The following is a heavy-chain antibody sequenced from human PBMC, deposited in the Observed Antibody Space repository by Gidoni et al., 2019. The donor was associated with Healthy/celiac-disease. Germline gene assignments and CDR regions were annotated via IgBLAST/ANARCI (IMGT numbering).Heavy chain of an antibody. J-gene: IGHJ4*02. V-gene: IGHV1-8*01. CDR1: GYTFTSYD. Sequence: QVQLVQSGAEVKKPGASAKVSCKDSGYTFTSYDINWVRQSTGQGLEWMGWMNPNSGNTGYAQKFQGRVTMTRNTSISTAYMELSSLRSEDTSVYYCARGYYYGSGSYFWGQGTLVTVSS. D-gene: IGHD3-10*01. CDR3: ARGYYYGSGSYF. CDR2: MNPNSGNT.